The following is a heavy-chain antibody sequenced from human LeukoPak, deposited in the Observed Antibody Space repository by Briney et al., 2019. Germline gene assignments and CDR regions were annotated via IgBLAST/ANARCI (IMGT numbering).Heavy chain of an antibody. CDR3: ARDHLDFWSGYNYFDY. V-gene: IGHV1-18*01. CDR1: GYSFTSYG. J-gene: IGHJ4*02. D-gene: IGHD3-3*01. CDR2: ISAYNGNT. Sequence: ASVKVSCKASGYSFTSYGISWVRQAPGQGLEWMGWISAYNGNTKYAQKFQGRVTMTRDTSISTAYMELSRLRSDDTAVYYCARDHLDFWSGYNYFDYWGQGALVTVSS.